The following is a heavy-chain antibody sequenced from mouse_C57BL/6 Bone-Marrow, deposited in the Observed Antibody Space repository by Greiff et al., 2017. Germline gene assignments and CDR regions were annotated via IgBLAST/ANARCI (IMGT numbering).Heavy chain of an antibody. CDR3: AREGWLLPPFAY. CDR2: IHPNSGST. CDR1: GYTFTSYW. D-gene: IGHD2-3*01. Sequence: QVQLQQPGAELVKPGASVKLSCKASGYTFTSYWMHWVKQRPGQGLEWIGMIHPNSGSTNYNEKFKSKATLTVDKSSSTAYMQLSSLTSEDSAVYYGAREGWLLPPFAYWGQGTLVTVSA. V-gene: IGHV1-64*01. J-gene: IGHJ3*01.